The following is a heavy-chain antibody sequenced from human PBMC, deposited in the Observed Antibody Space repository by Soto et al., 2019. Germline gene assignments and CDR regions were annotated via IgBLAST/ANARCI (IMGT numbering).Heavy chain of an antibody. CDR1: GGSFSGYY. Sequence: SETLSLTCAVYGGSFSGYYWSWIRQPPGKGLEWIGEINHSGGTNYNPSLKSRVTISVDTSKNQFSLKLNSVTAADTAVYYCARGETVVVVAATGNYYYYLDVWGKGTTVTVSS. J-gene: IGHJ6*03. D-gene: IGHD2-15*01. CDR2: INHSGGT. V-gene: IGHV4-34*01. CDR3: ARGETVVVVAATGNYYYYLDV.